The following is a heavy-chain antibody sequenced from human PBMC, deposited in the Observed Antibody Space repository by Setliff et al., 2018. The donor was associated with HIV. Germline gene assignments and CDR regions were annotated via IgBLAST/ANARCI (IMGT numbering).Heavy chain of an antibody. V-gene: IGHV3-23*01. Sequence: GGSLRLSCQASGFTFTSHAMTWVRQAPGKGLEWVSSMSRNTYYADSVKGRFTISRDNAENVLYLQMNSLRAEDTAVYYCARVIDHGARWFFDYWGQGTPVTVSS. CDR2: MSRNT. D-gene: IGHD4-17*01. J-gene: IGHJ4*02. CDR1: GFTFTSHA. CDR3: ARVIDHGARWFFDY.